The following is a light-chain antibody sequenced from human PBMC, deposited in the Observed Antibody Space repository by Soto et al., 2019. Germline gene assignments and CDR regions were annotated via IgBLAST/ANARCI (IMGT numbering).Light chain of an antibody. J-gene: IGLJ2*01. CDR2: EVS. CDR1: SSDVGSYNL. Sequence: QSVLTQPASVSGSPGQSITISCTGTSSDVGSYNLVSWYQQHPGKAHKLMIYEVSKRPSGVSNRLSGSKSGNTASLTISGLQAEDEADYYCCSYAGSSTVVFGGGTKLTVL. V-gene: IGLV2-23*02. CDR3: CSYAGSSTVV.